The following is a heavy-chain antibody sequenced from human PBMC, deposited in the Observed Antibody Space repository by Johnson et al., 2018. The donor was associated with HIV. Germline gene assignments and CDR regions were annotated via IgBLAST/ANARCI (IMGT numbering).Heavy chain of an antibody. CDR1: GFTFSSYA. V-gene: IGHV3-30-3*01. Sequence: QVQLVESGGGLVKPGGSLRLSCAASGFTFSSYAMHWVRQAPGKGLEWVSVISYDGSNKYNADSVKGRFTISRDNSKKMLYLHMNSLRAEDTAVYYCARDGDDGDEADDTKGAFDIWGQGTMVTVSS. CDR3: ARDGDDGDEADDTKGAFDI. D-gene: IGHD3-9*01. J-gene: IGHJ3*02. CDR2: ISYDGSNK.